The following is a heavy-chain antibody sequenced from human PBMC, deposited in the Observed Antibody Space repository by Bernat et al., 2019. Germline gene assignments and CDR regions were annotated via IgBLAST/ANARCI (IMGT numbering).Heavy chain of an antibody. CDR2: ISSSGSTI. CDR3: AREGDGYNYQTNYDAFDI. J-gene: IGHJ3*02. D-gene: IGHD5-24*01. Sequence: EVQLVESGGGLVQPGGSLRLSCAASGFTFSSYEMNWVRQAPGKGLEGVSDISSSGSTIYYADSVKGRFTISRDNAKNSLYLQMNSLRAEDTAVYYCAREGDGYNYQTNYDAFDIWGQGTMVTVSS. CDR1: GFTFSSYE. V-gene: IGHV3-48*03.